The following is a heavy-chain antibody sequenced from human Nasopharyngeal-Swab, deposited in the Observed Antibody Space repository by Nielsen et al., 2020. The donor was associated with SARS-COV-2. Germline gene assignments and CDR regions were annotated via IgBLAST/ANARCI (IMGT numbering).Heavy chain of an antibody. J-gene: IGHJ4*02. D-gene: IGHD3-10*01. CDR2: ISGSGGST. Sequence: GESLKISCAASGFTFSSYAMSWVRQAPGKGLEWVSAISGSGGSTYYADSVKGRFTIPRDNSKNTLYLQMNSLRAEDTAVYYCAKGGFGRPPPYYFDYWGQGTLVTVSS. CDR3: AKGGFGRPPPYYFDY. V-gene: IGHV3-23*01. CDR1: GFTFSSYA.